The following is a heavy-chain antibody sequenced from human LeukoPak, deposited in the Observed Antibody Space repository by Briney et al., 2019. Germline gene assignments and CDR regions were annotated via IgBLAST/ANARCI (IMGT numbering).Heavy chain of an antibody. Sequence: ASVKASCKASGYAFTGFYIHWVRQAPGQGLEWMGRLNPNSGGTIHAQKFQGRVTITRDTSISTAYMELSGLRSDDTAVYYCARVPDIYCPSTSCVDYWGQGTLVTVSS. D-gene: IGHD2-2*01. J-gene: IGHJ4*02. V-gene: IGHV1-2*06. CDR2: LNPNSGGT. CDR1: GYAFTGFY. CDR3: ARVPDIYCPSTSCVDY.